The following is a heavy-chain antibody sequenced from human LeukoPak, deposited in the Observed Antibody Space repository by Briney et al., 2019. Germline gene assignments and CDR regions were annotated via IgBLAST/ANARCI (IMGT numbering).Heavy chain of an antibody. D-gene: IGHD5-12*01. Sequence: SETLTLTCTVSGGSIGSYHWNWIRQPSGKGLEWIGIVFNNGGTKHNPSLKSRVAISVDTSKNQFALKLTSVTAADTAVYYCVASYGGYVLDYWGQGALVIVSS. CDR1: GGSIGSYH. J-gene: IGHJ4*02. V-gene: IGHV4-59*01. CDR2: VFNNGGT. CDR3: VASYGGYVLDY.